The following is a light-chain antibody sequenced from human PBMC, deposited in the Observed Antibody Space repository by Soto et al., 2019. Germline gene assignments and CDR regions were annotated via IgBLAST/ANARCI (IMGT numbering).Light chain of an antibody. V-gene: IGLV2-23*01. CDR1: SSDVGSYNL. J-gene: IGLJ2*01. CDR2: EGS. CDR3: CSYAGSSTSVV. Sequence: QSALTQPASVSGSPGQSITISCTGTSSDVGSYNLVSWYQQHPGKAPKLMIYEGSKRPSGVSNRFSGSKSGNTASRTISGLQAEDEAEYYCCSYAGSSTSVVFGVGTKLTVL.